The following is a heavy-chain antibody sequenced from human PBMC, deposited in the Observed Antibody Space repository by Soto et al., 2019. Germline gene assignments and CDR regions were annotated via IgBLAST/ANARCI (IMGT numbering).Heavy chain of an antibody. J-gene: IGHJ2*01. D-gene: IGHD3-16*01. CDR3: ARAFAGFGAYWYFDL. CDR2: GYHSVSI. Sequence: PSETLSLTCTVSGGSITDYYWSWIRQPPGKALEWIGYGYHSVSIHYNPSLTTRVTISVDTSENQFSLRLSAVTAADTAVYYCARAFAGFGAYWYFDLRGRGTLVTVS. CDR1: GGSITDYY. V-gene: IGHV4-59*01.